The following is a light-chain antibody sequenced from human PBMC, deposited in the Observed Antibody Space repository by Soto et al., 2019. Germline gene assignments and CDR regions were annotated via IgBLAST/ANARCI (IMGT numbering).Light chain of an antibody. J-gene: IGKJ1*01. CDR2: GAS. V-gene: IGKV3-11*01. CDR3: QKYNSAPQWT. Sequence: EIVLTQSPATLSSSPWERATLSCRASRSVSSYLAWYQQKPGQAPKLLIYGASTMATGIPDRFSGSGSGTDFTLTISSLQPEDVATYYCQKYNSAPQWTFGQGTKVDIK. CDR1: RSVSSY.